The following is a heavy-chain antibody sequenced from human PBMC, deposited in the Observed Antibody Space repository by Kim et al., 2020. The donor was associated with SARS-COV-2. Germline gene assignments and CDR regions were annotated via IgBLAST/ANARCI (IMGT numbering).Heavy chain of an antibody. CDR3: ARAEDIVVVTAIV. V-gene: IGHV3-30*04. CDR1: GFTFSSYA. CDR2: ISYDGSNK. D-gene: IGHD2-21*02. J-gene: IGHJ4*02. Sequence: GGSLRLSCAASGFTFSSYAMHWVRQAPGKGLEWVAVISYDGSNKYYADSVKGRFTISRDNSKNTLYLQMNSLRAEDTAVYYCARAEDIVVVTAIVWGQGTLVTVSS.